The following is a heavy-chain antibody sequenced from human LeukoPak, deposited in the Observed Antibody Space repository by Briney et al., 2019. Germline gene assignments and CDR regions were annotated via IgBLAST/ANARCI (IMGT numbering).Heavy chain of an antibody. CDR3: ARGGGSTRIDY. CDR2: IYTSGNT. J-gene: IGHJ4*02. CDR1: GDSIRSGTYY. Sequence: SQTLSLTCSVSGDSIRSGTYYWSWIRQPAGKGLERIGRIYTSGNTNYNPSLKSRVTISVDTSKNQFSLKLSSVTAAGTAVYYCARGGGSTRIDYWGQGTLVTVSS. D-gene: IGHD3-16*01. V-gene: IGHV4-61*02.